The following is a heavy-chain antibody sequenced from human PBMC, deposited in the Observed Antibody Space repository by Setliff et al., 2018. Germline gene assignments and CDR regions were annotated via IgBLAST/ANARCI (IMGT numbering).Heavy chain of an antibody. Sequence: GASVKVSCKASGGTFSGYAFSWVRQAPGEGLEWMGGITPIFETAHYAEKFQDRVTITADKSTSTVHMEVSSLTSEDTAVYFCARDSVTLGQLERRGGWHYYGMDVWGQGSRGTVS. CDR1: GGTFSGYA. D-gene: IGHD1-1*01. V-gene: IGHV1-69*06. CDR2: ITPIFETA. CDR3: ARDSVTLGQLERRGGWHYYGMDV. J-gene: IGHJ6*02.